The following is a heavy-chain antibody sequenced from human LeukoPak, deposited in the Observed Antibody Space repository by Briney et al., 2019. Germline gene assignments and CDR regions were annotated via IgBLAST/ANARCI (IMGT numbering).Heavy chain of an antibody. J-gene: IGHJ5*02. CDR2: ISYDGSNK. Sequence: GGSLRLSCAASGFTFSSYGMHWVRQAPGKGLEGVAVISYDGSNKYYADSVKGRFTISRDNSKNTLYLQMNSLRAEDTAVYYCAKELRGYSYGLRNSWFDPWGQGTLVTVSS. D-gene: IGHD5-18*01. CDR3: AKELRGYSYGLRNSWFDP. V-gene: IGHV3-30*18. CDR1: GFTFSSYG.